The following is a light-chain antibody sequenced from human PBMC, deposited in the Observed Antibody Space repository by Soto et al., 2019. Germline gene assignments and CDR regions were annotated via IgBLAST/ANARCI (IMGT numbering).Light chain of an antibody. CDR3: QQRYSSYS. CDR1: QSINNY. CDR2: AAS. J-gene: IGKJ2*01. V-gene: IGKV1-39*01. Sequence: DIQLTQSPSSLSASVGDRVTITCRAGQSINNYLNWYQQKLGKAPKLLIHAASTLQSGVPSRFSGSGSGTQFTITISTMQPQDFGTYFCQQRYSSYSFGQGTKLEIK.